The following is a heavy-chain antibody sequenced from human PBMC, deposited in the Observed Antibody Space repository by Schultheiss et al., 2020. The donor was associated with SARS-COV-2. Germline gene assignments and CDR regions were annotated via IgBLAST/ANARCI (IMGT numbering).Heavy chain of an antibody. CDR1: VYTFTGYY. J-gene: IGHJ6*02. V-gene: IGHV1-2*06. Sequence: ASVKVSCKASVYTFTGYYMHWVRQAPGQGLEWMGRINPNSGGTNYAQKFQGRVTMTRDTSISTAYMELSRLRSDDTAVYYCARDQYYDFWSGYYSYYYYGMDVWGQGTTVTVSS. CDR3: ARDQYYDFWSGYYSYYYYGMDV. D-gene: IGHD3-3*01. CDR2: INPNSGGT.